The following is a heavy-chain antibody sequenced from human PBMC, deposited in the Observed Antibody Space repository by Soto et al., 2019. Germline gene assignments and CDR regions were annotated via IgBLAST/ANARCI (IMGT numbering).Heavy chain of an antibody. D-gene: IGHD4-17*01. CDR1: GFSLSNGSMG. J-gene: IGHJ6*02. Sequence: QVTLKESGPVLVKPTETLTLTCTVSGFSLSNGSMGVSWIRQPPGKPLEWLAHFFSDVERSYSASMQSRLTLSTDTSGSQVVLTMTNMDPVDTATYYCARMDGDYNYYALDVWGQGTTVTVSS. CDR3: ARMDGDYNYYALDV. V-gene: IGHV2-26*01. CDR2: FFSDVER.